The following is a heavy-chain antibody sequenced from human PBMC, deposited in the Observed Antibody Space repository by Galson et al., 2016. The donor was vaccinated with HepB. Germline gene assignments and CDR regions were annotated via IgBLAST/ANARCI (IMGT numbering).Heavy chain of an antibody. Sequence: QSGAEVKKPGESLSISCKGSGYRFSDYWIGWVRQTPGKGLEWVAIIYPAESDTRYSPSFQGQVTIPADKSPNTAYLQWSSLKSSDTAMYYCARLPPSGPYRSYFCAGGVCTTFDYWGEGTLVTVSS. CDR3: ARLPPSGPYRSYFCAGGVCTTFDY. J-gene: IGHJ4*02. D-gene: IGHD2-8*02. CDR2: IYPAESDT. V-gene: IGHV5-51*01. CDR1: GYRFSDYW.